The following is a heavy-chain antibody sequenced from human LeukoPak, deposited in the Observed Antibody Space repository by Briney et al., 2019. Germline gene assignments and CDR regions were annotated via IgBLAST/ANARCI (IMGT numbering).Heavy chain of an antibody. Sequence: GGSLRLSCAASGFTFSQYWMTWVRQAPGKGLEWVANVKEDGSQKTYVDSVKGRFTISRDNAKNSLYLQMNSLRAEDTAIYYCTRVGYIDEGIDYWGQGTLVTVSS. CDR3: TRVGYIDEGIDY. J-gene: IGHJ4*02. V-gene: IGHV3-7*04. CDR2: VKEDGSQK. D-gene: IGHD5-24*01. CDR1: GFTFSQYW.